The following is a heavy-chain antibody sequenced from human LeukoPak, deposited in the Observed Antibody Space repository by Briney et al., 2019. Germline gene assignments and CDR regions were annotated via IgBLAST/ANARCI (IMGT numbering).Heavy chain of an antibody. J-gene: IGHJ4*02. CDR3: AKSLGDDILTGYYSFDY. D-gene: IGHD3-9*01. CDR1: GLTFSSYA. Sequence: GGSLRLSCAASGLTFSSYAMSWVRQAPGKGLEWVSGISGSGGSTYYADSVKGRFTISRDNSKNTLYLQMNSLRAEDTAVYYCAKSLGDDILTGYYSFDYWGQGTLVTVSS. V-gene: IGHV3-23*01. CDR2: ISGSGGST.